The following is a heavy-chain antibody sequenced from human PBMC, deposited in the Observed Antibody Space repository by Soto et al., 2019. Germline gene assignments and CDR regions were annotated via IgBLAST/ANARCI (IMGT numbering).Heavy chain of an antibody. Sequence: QVQLVESGGGVVQPGRSLRLSCAASGFTFSSYGMHWVRQAPGKGLEWVAVISYDGSNKYYADSVKGRFTISRDNSKNPLYLHINSPSAEGTAVYYCATGAYWNDPYYFHYWGQGTLVTVSS. J-gene: IGHJ4*02. CDR2: ISYDGSNK. V-gene: IGHV3-30*03. D-gene: IGHD1-1*01. CDR3: ATGAYWNDPYYFHY. CDR1: GFTFSSYG.